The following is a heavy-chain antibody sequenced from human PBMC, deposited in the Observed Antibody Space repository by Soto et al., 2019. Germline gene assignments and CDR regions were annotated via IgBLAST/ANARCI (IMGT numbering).Heavy chain of an antibody. CDR1: GFTVGDFW. V-gene: IGHV3-7*01. Sequence: GGSLRLSCAASGFTVGDFWMSWVRQAPGKGLEWVANIKQDGSEKYYVGSVKGRFTISRNSAKNSLYLQMDNLRGEDTAVYYCARTVVVVVPDNFDHWGQGTLVTSPQ. J-gene: IGHJ4*02. CDR2: IKQDGSEK. CDR3: ARTVVVVVPDNFDH. D-gene: IGHD3-22*01.